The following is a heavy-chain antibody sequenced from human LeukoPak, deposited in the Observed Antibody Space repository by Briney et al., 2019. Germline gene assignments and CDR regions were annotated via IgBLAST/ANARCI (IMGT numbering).Heavy chain of an antibody. V-gene: IGHV4-31*03. CDR1: GGSISSGGYY. D-gene: IGHD2-2*01. Sequence: SQTLSLTCTVSGGSISSGGYYWSWIRQHPGKGLEWIGYIYCSGSTYYNPSLKSRVTISVDTSKNQFSLKLSSVTAADTAVYYCARVGADCSSTSCFPSFDYWGQGTLVTVSS. J-gene: IGHJ4*02. CDR3: ARVGADCSSTSCFPSFDY. CDR2: IYCSGST.